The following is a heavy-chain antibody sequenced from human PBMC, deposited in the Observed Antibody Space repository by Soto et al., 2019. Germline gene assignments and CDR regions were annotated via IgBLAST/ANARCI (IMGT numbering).Heavy chain of an antibody. CDR3: ADFWSGYYSGPTAYYGMDV. Sequence: GGSLRLSCAASGFTFSSYAMSWVRQAPGKGLEWVSAISGSGGSTYYADSVKGGVTISRDNSKNTLYLQMNSLRAEDTAVYYCADFWSGYYSGPTAYYGMDVWGQGTTVTVSS. J-gene: IGHJ6*02. D-gene: IGHD3-3*01. V-gene: IGHV3-23*01. CDR1: GFTFSSYA. CDR2: ISGSGGST.